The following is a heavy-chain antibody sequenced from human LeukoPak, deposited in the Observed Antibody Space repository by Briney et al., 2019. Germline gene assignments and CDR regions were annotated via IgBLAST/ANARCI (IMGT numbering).Heavy chain of an antibody. CDR3: AKLGSEDSSGYEDY. Sequence: GGTLRLSCAASGFTFSSYGMHWVRQAPGKWLEWVAFIRYDGSNKYYADSVKGRFTISRDNSKNTLYLQMNSLRAEDTAVYYCAKLGSEDSSGYEDYWGQGTLVTVSS. V-gene: IGHV3-30*02. D-gene: IGHD3-22*01. CDR1: GFTFSSYG. J-gene: IGHJ4*02. CDR2: IRYDGSNK.